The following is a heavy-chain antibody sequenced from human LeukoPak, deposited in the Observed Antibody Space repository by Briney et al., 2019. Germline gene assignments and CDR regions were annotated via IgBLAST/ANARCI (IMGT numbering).Heavy chain of an antibody. V-gene: IGHV3-33*01. CDR3: ASELVAGTDY. CDR1: GFTFSSYG. J-gene: IGHJ4*02. CDR2: IWYDGSNK. D-gene: IGHD6-19*01. Sequence: GRSLRLSCAASGFTFSSYGMHWVRQAPGKGLEWVAVIWYDGSNKYYADSVKGRFTISRDNAKNSLYLQMNSLRAEDTAVYYCASELVAGTDYWGQGTLVTVSS.